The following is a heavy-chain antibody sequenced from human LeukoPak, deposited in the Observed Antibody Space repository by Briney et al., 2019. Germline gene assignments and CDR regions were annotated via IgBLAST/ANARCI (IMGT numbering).Heavy chain of an antibody. CDR2: IYHSGST. J-gene: IGHJ4*02. D-gene: IGHD6-6*01. CDR3: ARGVAAGPAPGDY. Sequence: SETLSLTCAVSGYSISSAYYWGWIRQPPGKGLEWIGSIYHSGSTHYNPSLKSRVTISLDTSKNQFSLKLSSVTAADTAVYYCARGVAAGPAPGDYWGQGTLVTVSS. V-gene: IGHV4-38-2*01. CDR1: GYSISSAYY.